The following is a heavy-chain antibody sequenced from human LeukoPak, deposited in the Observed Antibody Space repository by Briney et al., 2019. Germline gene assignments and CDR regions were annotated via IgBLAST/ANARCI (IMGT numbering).Heavy chain of an antibody. J-gene: IGHJ4*02. D-gene: IGHD2-2*02. CDR1: GATFTSSA. V-gene: IGHV1-69*13. Sequence: SVKVSCKASGATFTSSAISWVRQAPGQGLEWMGGIIPIFGTANYAQKFQGRVTITADESPSTAYMELSSLRSEDTAVYYCARGGDIVVVPAATPFDYWGQGTLVTVSS. CDR3: ARGGDIVVVPAATPFDY. CDR2: IIPIFGTA.